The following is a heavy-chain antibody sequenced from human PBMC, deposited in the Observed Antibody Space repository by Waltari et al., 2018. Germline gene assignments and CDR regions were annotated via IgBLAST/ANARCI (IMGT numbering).Heavy chain of an antibody. CDR1: GGTFSSYA. Sequence: QVQLVQSGAEVKKPGSSVKVSCKASGGTFSSYAISWVRQAPGQGLEWMGRIIPTFGTANYDKKFQGRVTITAGKSTGTAYMELSSLRSEDTAVYYCARELRSPYYYYGMDVWGQGTTVTVSS. CDR3: ARELRSPYYYYGMDV. V-gene: IGHV1-69*13. J-gene: IGHJ6*02. D-gene: IGHD3-10*01. CDR2: IIPTFGTA.